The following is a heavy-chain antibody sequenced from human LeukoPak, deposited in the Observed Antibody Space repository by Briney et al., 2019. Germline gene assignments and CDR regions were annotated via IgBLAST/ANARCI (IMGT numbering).Heavy chain of an antibody. D-gene: IGHD6-19*01. Sequence: GGSLRLSCAASGFTFSSYWMSWVRQAPGKGLEWVSSITGSSTYIYYADSVKGRFTISRDNAKNSLYLQMNSLRAEDTAVYYCARDYSRIAVAGYYYYYMDVWGKGTTVTVSS. CDR3: ARDYSRIAVAGYYYYYMDV. J-gene: IGHJ6*03. CDR2: ITGSSTYI. V-gene: IGHV3-21*01. CDR1: GFTFSSYW.